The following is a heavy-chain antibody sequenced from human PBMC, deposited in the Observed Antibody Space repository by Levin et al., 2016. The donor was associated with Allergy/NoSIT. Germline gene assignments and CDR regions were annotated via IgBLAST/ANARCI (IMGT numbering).Heavy chain of an antibody. Sequence: SETLSLTCTVSGGSMTSSSHYWGWIRQPPGKGLEWVGSIHHRGSTHYSSSLKSRVTVSVDTSKNQFSLQLRSVAAADTAVYYCARHTVYGYSTSYYVFGAFDLWGQGTMVTVSS. CDR2: IHHRGST. CDR3: ARHTVYGYSTSYYVFGAFDL. V-gene: IGHV4-39*01. J-gene: IGHJ3*01. D-gene: IGHD6-13*01. CDR1: GGSMTSSSHY.